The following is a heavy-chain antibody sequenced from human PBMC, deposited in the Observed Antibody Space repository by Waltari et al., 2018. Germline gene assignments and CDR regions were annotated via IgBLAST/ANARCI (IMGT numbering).Heavy chain of an antibody. V-gene: IGHV3-30*18. CDR2: ISYDGSNK. CDR3: AKAHYYDSSGYQIDAFDI. CDR1: GFTFSSYG. Sequence: QVQLVESGGGVVQPGRSLRLSCAASGFTFSSYGMHWVRQAPGKGLEWVAVISYDGSNKYYADAVKGRFTISRDNSKNTLYLQMNSLRAEDTAVYYCAKAHYYDSSGYQIDAFDIWGQGTMVTVSS. J-gene: IGHJ3*02. D-gene: IGHD3-22*01.